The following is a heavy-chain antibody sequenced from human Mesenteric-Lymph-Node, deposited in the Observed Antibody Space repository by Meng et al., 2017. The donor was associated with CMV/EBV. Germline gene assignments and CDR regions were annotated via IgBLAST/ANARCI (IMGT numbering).Heavy chain of an antibody. V-gene: IGHV4-39*01. CDR1: GGSVSSGSYY. J-gene: IGHJ4*02. CDR2: INHSGST. CDR3: ARHYYGSAPGY. Sequence: GSLRLSCTVSGGSVSSGSYYWSWIRQPPGKGLEWIGEINHSGSTNYNPSLKSRVTISVDTSKNQFSLKLSSVTAADTAVYYCARHYYGSAPGYWGQGTLVTVSS. D-gene: IGHD3-10*01.